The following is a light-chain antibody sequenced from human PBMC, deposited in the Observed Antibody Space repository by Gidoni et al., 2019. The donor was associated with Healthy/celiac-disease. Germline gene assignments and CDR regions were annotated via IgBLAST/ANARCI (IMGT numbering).Light chain of an antibody. CDR2: GKN. J-gene: IGLJ1*01. Sequence: SSELTQDPAVSVALGQTVRITCQGDSLRIHYASWYQQKPGQAPVLVIYGKNNWHSGIPDLFSGSSSGNTASLTITGAQAEDQADYYCNSRDSSGNHLEVFGTGTKVTVL. CDR3: NSRDSSGNHLEV. V-gene: IGLV3-19*01. CDR1: SLRIHY.